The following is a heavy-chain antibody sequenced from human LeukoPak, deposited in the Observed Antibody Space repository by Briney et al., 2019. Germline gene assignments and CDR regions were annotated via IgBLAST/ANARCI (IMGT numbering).Heavy chain of an antibody. V-gene: IGHV3-23*01. CDR3: AKDRDDYGDFAFDY. J-gene: IGHJ4*02. D-gene: IGHD4-17*01. CDR1: GFPFSSYV. Sequence: GGSLRLSCAASGFPFSSYVMNWVRQAPGEGLEWVSGISRSGDVTYYADSVKGRFTISRDNSKNTPYLQIDGLRAEDTAIYYCAKDRDDYGDFAFDYWGQGTLVTVSS. CDR2: ISRSGDVT.